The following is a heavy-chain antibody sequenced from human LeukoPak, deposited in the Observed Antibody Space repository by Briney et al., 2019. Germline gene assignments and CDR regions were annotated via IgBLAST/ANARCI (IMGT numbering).Heavy chain of an antibody. Sequence: PSETLSLTCAVYGGSFSGYYWSWIRQPPGKGLEWIGEINHSGSTNYNPSIKSRVTISVDTSKNQFSLKLSSVTAADTAVYDCARAGAPYGSGNYYSSDVWGQGTTVTVSS. CDR1: GGSFSGYY. CDR3: ARAGAPYGSGNYYSSDV. CDR2: INHSGST. V-gene: IGHV4-34*01. J-gene: IGHJ6*02. D-gene: IGHD3-10*01.